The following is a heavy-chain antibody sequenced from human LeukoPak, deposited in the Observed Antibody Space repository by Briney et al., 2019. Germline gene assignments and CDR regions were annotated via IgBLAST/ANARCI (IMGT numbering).Heavy chain of an antibody. D-gene: IGHD6-19*01. J-gene: IGHJ5*02. CDR3: ARAGYSSGWWFDP. Sequence: GAPRKISCKGSGSLFTSYWIGWGRQLPGKGLEGRGVIYPGDSDNRYHPSFQGEVTISADKSISTAYLQWSSLKASDTARYYCARAGYSSGWWFDPWGEGTLVTVSS. CDR1: GSLFTSYW. CDR2: IYPGDSDN. V-gene: IGHV5-51*01.